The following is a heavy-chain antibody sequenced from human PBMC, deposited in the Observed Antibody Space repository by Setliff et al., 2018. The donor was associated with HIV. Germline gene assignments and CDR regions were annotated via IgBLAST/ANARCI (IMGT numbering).Heavy chain of an antibody. V-gene: IGHV3-11*05. CDR3: ARDHYGFNPAPAGY. D-gene: IGHD3-10*01. CDR1: GFSFGDYY. J-gene: IGHJ4*02. Sequence: GGSLRLSCGASGFSFGDYYMSWIRQAPGKGLEWISYISSSSTYTNYADSVEGRFTISRDNAKNSLFLQMKSLRAEDTAVYYCARDHYGFNPAPAGYWGQGTLVTVSS. CDR2: ISSSSTYT.